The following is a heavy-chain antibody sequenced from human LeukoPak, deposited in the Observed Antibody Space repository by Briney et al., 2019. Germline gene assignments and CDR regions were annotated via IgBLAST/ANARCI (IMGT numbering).Heavy chain of an antibody. J-gene: IGHJ6*02. CDR2: IYYSGST. CDR1: GGSISSGDYY. Sequence: PSETLSLTCTVSGGSISSGDYYWSWIRQPPGKGLEWIGYIYYSGSTYYNPSLKSRVTISVDKSKNQFSLKLSSVTAADTAVYYCARDSRLIAARLHYYYGMDVWGQGTTVTVSS. CDR3: ARDSRLIAARLHYYYGMDV. V-gene: IGHV4-30-4*01. D-gene: IGHD6-6*01.